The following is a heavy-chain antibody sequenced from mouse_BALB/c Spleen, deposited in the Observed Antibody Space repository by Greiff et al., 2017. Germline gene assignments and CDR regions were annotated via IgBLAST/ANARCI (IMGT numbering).Heavy chain of an antibody. CDR1: GFTFTDYY. V-gene: IGHV7-3*02. Sequence: EVQRVESGGGLVQPGGSLRLSCATSGFTFTDYYMSWVRQPPGKALEWLGFIRNKANGYTTEYSASVKGRFTISRDNSQSILYLQMNTLRAEDSATYYCARAHLRYQPLFDYWGQGTTLTVSS. J-gene: IGHJ2*01. CDR2: IRNKANGYTT. D-gene: IGHD2-14*01. CDR3: ARAHLRYQPLFDY.